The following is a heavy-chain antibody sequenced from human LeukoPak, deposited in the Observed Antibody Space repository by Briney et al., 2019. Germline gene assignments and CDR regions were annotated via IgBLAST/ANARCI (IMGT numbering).Heavy chain of an antibody. D-gene: IGHD3-9*01. CDR1: GGSGSSAGYY. V-gene: IGHV4-61*08. CDR2: IHYSGTT. J-gene: IGHJ3*02. Sequence: PSEALSLTCTVSGGSGSSAGYYCSWLRQPPGRGLELMWIIHYSGTTNYNPSLKRRVTISVDTSKNQFSLKLCSVTAADTAVYYCARGSTLYYDLLTGYYTPGPFDIWGQGTMFTVSS. CDR3: ARGSTLYYDLLTGYYTPGPFDI.